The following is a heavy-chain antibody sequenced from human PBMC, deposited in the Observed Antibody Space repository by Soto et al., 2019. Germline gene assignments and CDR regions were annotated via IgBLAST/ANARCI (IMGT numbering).Heavy chain of an antibody. Sequence: ASVKVSCKASGYTFTSYYMHWVRQAPGQGLEWMGIINPSGGSTSYAQKFQGRVTMTRDTSTSTVYMELSSLGSEDTAVYYCARDGVVVVAATRDYYGMDVWGQGTTGTVS. CDR3: ARDGVVVVAATRDYYGMDV. CDR2: INPSGGST. D-gene: IGHD2-15*01. J-gene: IGHJ6*02. CDR1: GYTFTSYY. V-gene: IGHV1-46*01.